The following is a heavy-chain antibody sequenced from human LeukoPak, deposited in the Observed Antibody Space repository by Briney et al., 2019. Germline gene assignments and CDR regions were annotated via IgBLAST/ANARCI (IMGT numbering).Heavy chain of an antibody. J-gene: IGHJ4*02. CDR3: ARRYYGSGSLPFCDY. CDR1: GFTFSSYG. D-gene: IGHD3-10*01. Sequence: PGRSLRLSCAASGFTFSSYGMNWVRQAPGKGLEWVSGIGWNGGSTGYADSVKGRFTVSRDNAKNSLYLQMNSLRADDTALYYCARRYYGSGSLPFCDYWGQGTLVTVSS. CDR2: IGWNGGST. V-gene: IGHV3-20*04.